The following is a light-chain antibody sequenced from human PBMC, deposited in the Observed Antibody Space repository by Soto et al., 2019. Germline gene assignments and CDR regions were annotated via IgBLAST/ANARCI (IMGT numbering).Light chain of an antibody. J-gene: IGLJ2*01. CDR2: DVS. Sequence: QSALTQPASVSGSPGQSITISCTGTSNDVGGYDYVSWYQQHPGKAPKLMIYDVSSRPSGVSNRFSGSKSGNTASLTISGLQPEDEAHYYCSSYTGSSTVIFGGGTKLTVL. CDR1: SNDVGGYDY. CDR3: SSYTGSSTVI. V-gene: IGLV2-14*03.